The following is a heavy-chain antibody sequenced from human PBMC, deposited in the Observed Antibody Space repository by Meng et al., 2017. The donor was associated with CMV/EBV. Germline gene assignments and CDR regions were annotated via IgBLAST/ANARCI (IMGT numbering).Heavy chain of an antibody. J-gene: IGHJ6*02. D-gene: IGHD6-6*01. CDR2: IIPILGRA. V-gene: IGHV1-69*10. CDR3: ARDKLSIAARPDYYYGMDV. CDR1: GGTFSSYA. Sequence: SVKVSCKASGGTFSSYAISWVRQAPGQGLEWMGGIIPILGRANYAQKFQGRVTITADKSTSTAYMELSSLRSEDTAVYYCARDKLSIAARPDYYYGMDVWGQGTTVTVSS.